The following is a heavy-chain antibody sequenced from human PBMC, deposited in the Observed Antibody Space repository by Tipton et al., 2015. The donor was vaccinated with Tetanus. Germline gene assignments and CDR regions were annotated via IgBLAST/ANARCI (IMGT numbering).Heavy chain of an antibody. CDR2: IKWNGEST. J-gene: IGHJ3*01. CDR3: ARGPTQSYNDPSGDGFDF. CDR1: GFSFEDYG. Sequence: SLRLSCEASGFSFEDYGMSWVSQVPGKVLERGSGIKWNGESTAYADSVKGRFTISRDNAMNTVSLHMNSLRAVDTALYHCARGPTQSYNDPSGDGFDFWGQGTKFTVSS. V-gene: IGHV3-20*01. D-gene: IGHD3-22*01.